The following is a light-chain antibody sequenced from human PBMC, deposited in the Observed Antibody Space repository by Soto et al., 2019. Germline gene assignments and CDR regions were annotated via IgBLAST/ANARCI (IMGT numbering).Light chain of an antibody. Sequence: DVVMTQTQLSLSVAPGQPASISCKSSQSLLHITGETFLFWYLQKPGQSPQLLIYEVSTRVSGVPDRFSGSGSGTDFTLEISRVETDDVGIYYCMQSTQLPPTFGQVTRLEIK. CDR1: QSLLHITGETF. V-gene: IGKV2D-29*02. J-gene: IGKJ5*01. CDR2: EVS. CDR3: MQSTQLPPT.